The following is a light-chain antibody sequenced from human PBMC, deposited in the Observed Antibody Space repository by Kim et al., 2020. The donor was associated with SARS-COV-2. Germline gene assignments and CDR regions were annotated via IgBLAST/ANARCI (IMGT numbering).Light chain of an antibody. CDR3: NSRDSNDNGV. Sequence: SSELTQDPAVSVALGQTVRITCQGDSLRSYYATWYQQKPGQAPILVIYGKNNRPSGIPDRFSGSSSGNTASLTITGNQAGDEADYYCNSRDSNDNGVFGG. CDR2: GKN. J-gene: IGLJ2*01. V-gene: IGLV3-19*01. CDR1: SLRSYY.